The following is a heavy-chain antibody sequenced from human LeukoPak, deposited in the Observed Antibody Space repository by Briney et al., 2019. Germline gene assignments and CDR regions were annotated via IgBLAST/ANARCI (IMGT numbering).Heavy chain of an antibody. D-gene: IGHD1-26*01. Sequence: PGGSLRLSCAASGFTFRSSSMNWGRQAPGRGLGWVSSISSSSSNINYADSLKGRFTISRVNSNNTRYLQMNSLRVEDTAVYSCAKEKGAWGGSTAFDIWGQGTMVIVSS. CDR2: ISSSSSNI. CDR3: AKEKGAWGGSTAFDI. J-gene: IGHJ3*02. CDR1: GFTFRSSS. V-gene: IGHV3-21*01.